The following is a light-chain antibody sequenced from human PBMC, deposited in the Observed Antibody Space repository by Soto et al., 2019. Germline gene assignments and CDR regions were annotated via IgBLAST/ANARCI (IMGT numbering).Light chain of an antibody. CDR2: LGS. Sequence: DIVMTQSPLSLPVTPEEPASISCRSSQSLLHSNGYNYLDWYLQKPGQSPQLLIYLGSNRSSGVTDRFRGSVSETDFTPKISTVEAAGVGVSYCMQALQTPLTFGGRTKVDIK. CDR3: MQALQTPLT. CDR1: QSLLHSNGYNY. J-gene: IGKJ4*01. V-gene: IGKV2-28*01.